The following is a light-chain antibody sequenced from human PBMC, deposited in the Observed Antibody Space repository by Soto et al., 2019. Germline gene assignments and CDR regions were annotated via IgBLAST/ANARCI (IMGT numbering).Light chain of an antibody. V-gene: IGLV2-8*01. CDR2: EVS. Sequence: QSALTQPPSASGSPGHSVTISCTGTSSDVGGYNYVSWYQQHPGNAPQLMIYEVSRRPSGVPDRFSGSKSGNTASLTVSGLQAEDAAHYYCSSYAASNNLLFGGWTKLTVL. CDR1: SSDVGGYNY. CDR3: SSYAASNNLL. J-gene: IGLJ2*01.